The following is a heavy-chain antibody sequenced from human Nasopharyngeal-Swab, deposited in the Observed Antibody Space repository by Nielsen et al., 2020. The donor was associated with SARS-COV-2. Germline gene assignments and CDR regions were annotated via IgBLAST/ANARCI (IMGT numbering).Heavy chain of an antibody. CDR2: IYYSGST. CDR3: ARGAPSIAVSY. J-gene: IGHJ4*02. D-gene: IGHD6-19*01. Sequence: LRLSCTVSGGSISSGGYYWSWIRQHPGKGLEWIGYIYYSGSTYYNPSLKSRVTISVDTSKNQFSLKLSSVTAADTAVYYCARGAPSIAVSYWGQGTLVTVSS. CDR1: GGSISSGGYY. V-gene: IGHV4-31*03.